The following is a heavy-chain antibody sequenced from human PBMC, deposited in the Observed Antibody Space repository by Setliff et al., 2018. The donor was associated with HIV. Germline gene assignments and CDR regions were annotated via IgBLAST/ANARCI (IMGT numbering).Heavy chain of an antibody. CDR2: NSPYNGNT. D-gene: IGHD3-22*01. V-gene: IGHV1-18*01. CDR3: ARIPNHSSGFDY. CDR1: GYTFNSYG. J-gene: IGHJ4*02. Sequence: GASVKVSCKASGYTFNSYGISWVRQAPGQGLEWMGWNSPYNGNTKFGQKLQGRVTMTTDTSTSTGYMELRSLRSDDTAMYYCARIPNHSSGFDYWGQGTPVTVSS.